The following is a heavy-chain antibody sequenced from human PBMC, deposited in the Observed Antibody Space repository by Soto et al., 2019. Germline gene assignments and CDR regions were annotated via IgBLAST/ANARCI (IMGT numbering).Heavy chain of an antibody. CDR1: CGSISSYY. CDR2: IYYSGST. J-gene: IGHJ5*02. V-gene: IGHV4-59*01. CDR3: ARELYYGSGSYYNGGENWFDP. Sequence: SETLSLTCTVSCGSISSYYWSWIRQPPGKGLEWIGYIYYSGSTNYNPSLKSRVTISVDTSKNQFSLKLSSVTAADTAVYYCARELYYGSGSYYNGGENWFDPWGQGTLVTVSS. D-gene: IGHD3-10*01.